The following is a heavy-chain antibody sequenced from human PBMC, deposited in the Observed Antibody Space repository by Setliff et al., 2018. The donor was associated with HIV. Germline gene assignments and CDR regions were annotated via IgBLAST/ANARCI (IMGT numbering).Heavy chain of an antibody. Sequence: PGGSLRLSCAASGFTFSNYWMSWVRQAPGKGLEWVANIKPDGSDTFYLDSMRGRLTISRDNAKNTLYLQMNSLRAEDTGVYYCHSGYDTEEQSYFDYWGQGTLVTVSS. D-gene: IGHD5-12*01. CDR2: IKPDGSDT. J-gene: IGHJ4*02. V-gene: IGHV3-7*01. CDR1: GFTFSNYW. CDR3: HSGYDTEEQSYFDY.